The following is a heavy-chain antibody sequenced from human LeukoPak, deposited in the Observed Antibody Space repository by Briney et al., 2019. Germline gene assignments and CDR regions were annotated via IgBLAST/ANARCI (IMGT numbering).Heavy chain of an antibody. CDR2: ITSSSDTT. V-gene: IGHV3-48*04. D-gene: IGHD3-10*01. J-gene: IGHJ4*02. CDR1: GFTFSSYT. Sequence: GGSLRLSCAASGFTFSSYTMNWVRQAPGKGLEWVSYITSSSDTTYYADSVKGRFTISRDNAKNSLYLQMNNLRAEDTAVYYCATFGLRPHYFDYWGQGTLVTVSS. CDR3: ATFGLRPHYFDY.